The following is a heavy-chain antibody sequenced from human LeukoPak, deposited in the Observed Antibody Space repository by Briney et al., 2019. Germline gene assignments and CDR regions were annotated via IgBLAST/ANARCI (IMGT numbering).Heavy chain of an antibody. CDR2: ISRTSSYI. CDR1: GFTFSSYN. D-gene: IGHD3-22*01. CDR3: ARGDNYYDSHLLFDY. V-gene: IGHV3-21*01. J-gene: IGHJ4*02. Sequence: PGGSLRLSCAASGFTFSSYNMNWVRQAPGKGLEWVSSISRTSSYIYYADSVKGRFTISRDSAQNSLYLQMNSLRVDDTAVYYCARGDNYYDSHLLFDYWGQGTLVTVSS.